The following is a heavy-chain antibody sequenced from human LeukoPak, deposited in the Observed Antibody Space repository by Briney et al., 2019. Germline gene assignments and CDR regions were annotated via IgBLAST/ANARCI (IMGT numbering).Heavy chain of an antibody. V-gene: IGHV4-61*01. D-gene: IGHD3-22*01. Sequence: SETLSLTCTVSGGSISSRSYYWNWIRQPPGKGLEWIGYIYYSGSTNYNPSLKSRVTISVDTSKNQFSLKLSSVTAADTAVYYCARGDDSSGYFGRGWFDPWGQGTLVTVTS. CDR3: ARGDDSSGYFGRGWFDP. J-gene: IGHJ5*02. CDR2: IYYSGST. CDR1: GGSISSRSYY.